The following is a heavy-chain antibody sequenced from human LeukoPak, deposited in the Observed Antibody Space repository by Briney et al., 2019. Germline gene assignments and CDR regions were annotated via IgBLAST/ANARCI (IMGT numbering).Heavy chain of an antibody. Sequence: SETLSLTCTVSGGSISSGGYYWSWIRQHPGKGLEWIGYIYTDGSTKYNPSLKSRVTISLGTSKNQFSLKLSSVTAADTAVYYCARRQIYFDHWGQGTLVTVSS. J-gene: IGHJ4*02. CDR3: ARRQIYFDH. CDR1: GGSISSGGYY. V-gene: IGHV4-61*08. CDR2: IYTDGST.